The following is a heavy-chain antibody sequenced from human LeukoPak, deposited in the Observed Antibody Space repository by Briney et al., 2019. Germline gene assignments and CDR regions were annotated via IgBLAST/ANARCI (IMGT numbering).Heavy chain of an antibody. Sequence: KPSETLSLTCAVSGGSISSSSYYWGWIRQPPGKGLEWIGSISYSGSTSHNPSLKSRVTISVATSKNQFSLKLSSVTAADTGVYYCARHPDDNGDKSVDFDYRGQGTLVTVSS. J-gene: IGHJ4*02. D-gene: IGHD4-17*01. CDR2: ISYSGST. CDR3: ARHPDDNGDKSVDFDY. V-gene: IGHV4-39*01. CDR1: GGSISSSSYY.